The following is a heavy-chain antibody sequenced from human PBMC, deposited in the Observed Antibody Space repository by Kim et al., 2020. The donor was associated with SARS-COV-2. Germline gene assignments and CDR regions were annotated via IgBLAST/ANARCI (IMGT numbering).Heavy chain of an antibody. D-gene: IGHD4-17*01. V-gene: IGHV4-39*01. CDR2: IYYSGST. CDR3: ARQSGDYGDSDDAFDI. CDR1: GGSISSSSYY. Sequence: SETLSLTCTVSGGSISSSSYYWGWIRQPPGKGLEWIGSIYYSGSTYYNPSLKSRVTISVDTSKNQFSLNLSSVTAADTAVYYCARQSGDYGDSDDAFDIWGQATMVTVSS. J-gene: IGHJ3*02.